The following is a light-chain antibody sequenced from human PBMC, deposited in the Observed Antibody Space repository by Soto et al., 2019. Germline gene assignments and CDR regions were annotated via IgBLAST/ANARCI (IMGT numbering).Light chain of an antibody. Sequence: EILMTQSPATLSVSPGERATLSCRASQSVGSNLAWYQQTPGQAPRLLIYYASNRDTGVPARFSGSGSWTDFTLTICSLQSEDFAVYYCQQYNNWPPSWTFGQGTKVDIK. V-gene: IGKV3-15*01. CDR2: YAS. J-gene: IGKJ1*01. CDR3: QQYNNWPPSWT. CDR1: QSVGSN.